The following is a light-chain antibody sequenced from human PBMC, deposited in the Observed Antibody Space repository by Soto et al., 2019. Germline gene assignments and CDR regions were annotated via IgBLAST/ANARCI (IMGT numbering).Light chain of an antibody. V-gene: IGLV1-40*01. CDR3: QGFDLKLNASV. J-gene: IGLJ3*02. Sequence: QSVLTQPPSVSGAPGQRVTLSCTGNSSNLGAGYDVHWYKQVPGAAPKLVIFGNRNRPSGVPERFSGSKAGNSASLALTGLQGWGWGELFRQGFDLKLNASVFGGGTKLTVL. CDR2: GNR. CDR1: SSNLGAGYD.